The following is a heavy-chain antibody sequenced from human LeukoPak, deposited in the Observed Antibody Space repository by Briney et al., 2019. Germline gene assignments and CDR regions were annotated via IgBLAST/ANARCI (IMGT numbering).Heavy chain of an antibody. CDR3: TTGDPWDHWFL. CDR2: IKSKTDGGTT. CDR1: GFTFDNYA. V-gene: IGHV3-15*01. J-gene: IGHJ3*01. Sequence: GGSLRLSCAASGFTFDNYAMTWVRQAPGKGLEWVGRIKSKTDGGTTDYAAPVKGRFTISRDDSKNTLYLQMNSLKTEDTAVYYCTTGDPWDHWFLWGQGTMVTVSS. D-gene: IGHD3-10*01.